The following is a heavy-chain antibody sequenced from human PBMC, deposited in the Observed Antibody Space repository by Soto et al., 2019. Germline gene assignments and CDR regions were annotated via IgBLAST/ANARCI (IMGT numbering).Heavy chain of an antibody. J-gene: IGHJ6*02. CDR1: GGTFISYA. CDR3: ARSVSYYYYYGMDV. D-gene: IGHD2-8*01. V-gene: IGHV1-69*13. CDR2: IIPIFGTA. Sequence: SVKVSCKASGGTFISYAISWVRQAPGQGLEWMGGIIPIFGTANYAQKFQGRVTITADESTSTAYMELSSLRSEDTAVYYCARSVSYYYYYGMDVWGQGTTVTVSS.